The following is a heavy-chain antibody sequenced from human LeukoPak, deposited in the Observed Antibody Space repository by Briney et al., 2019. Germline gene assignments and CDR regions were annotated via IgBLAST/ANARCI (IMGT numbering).Heavy chain of an antibody. J-gene: IGHJ6*03. Sequence: SSETLSLTCTVSGGSISSYYWSWIRQPAGKGLEWIGRIYTSGSTNYNPSLKSRVTMSVDTSKNQFSLKLSSVTAADTAVYYCARDYYDSSGYYYYYMDVWGKGTTVTISS. V-gene: IGHV4-4*07. CDR1: GGSISSYY. CDR3: ARDYYDSSGYYYYYMDV. CDR2: IYTSGST. D-gene: IGHD3-22*01.